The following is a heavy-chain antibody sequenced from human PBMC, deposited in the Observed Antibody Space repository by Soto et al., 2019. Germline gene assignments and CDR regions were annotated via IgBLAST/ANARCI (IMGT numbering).Heavy chain of an antibody. D-gene: IGHD5-18*01. Sequence: SETLSLTCTVSGGSISSYYWSWIRQPPGKGLEWIGYIYYSGSTNYNPSLKSRVTISVDTSKNQFSLKLSSVTAADTAVYYCARRPGYSYGYYYYYGMDVWGQGTTVTVSS. V-gene: IGHV4-59*01. CDR2: IYYSGST. CDR1: GGSISSYY. J-gene: IGHJ6*02. CDR3: ARRPGYSYGYYYYYGMDV.